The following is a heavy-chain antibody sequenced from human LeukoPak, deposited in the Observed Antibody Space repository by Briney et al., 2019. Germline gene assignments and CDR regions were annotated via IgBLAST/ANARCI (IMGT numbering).Heavy chain of an antibody. J-gene: IGHJ4*02. V-gene: IGHV4-61*01. D-gene: IGHD6-6*01. CDR3: ARDSSYCDSSNCWGPDVQLVPGYFFDT. CDR1: GGSVSSGSYY. CDR2: IYYSGST. Sequence: KPSETLSLTCTVSGGSVSSGSYYWSWIRQPPGKGLKWIGYIYYSGSTNYNPSLKSRVTISVDTSKNQFSLKLSSVTAADTAVYYCARDSSYCDSSNCWGPDVQLVPGYFFDTWGQGSLVTVSS.